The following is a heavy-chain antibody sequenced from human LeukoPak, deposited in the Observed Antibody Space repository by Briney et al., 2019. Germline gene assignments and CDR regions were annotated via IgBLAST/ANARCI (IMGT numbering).Heavy chain of an antibody. CDR3: ARIAAAGTGYYYYYGMDV. D-gene: IGHD6-13*01. V-gene: IGHV5-51*01. CDR2: IYPGDSDT. J-gene: IGHJ6*02. Sequence: VESLKISRKGSGYSFTSYWIGWVRQMPGKGLEWMGIIYPGDSDTRYSPSFQGQVTISADKSISTAYLQWSSLKASDTAMYYCARIAAAGTGYYYYYGMDVWGQGATVTVSS. CDR1: GYSFTSYW.